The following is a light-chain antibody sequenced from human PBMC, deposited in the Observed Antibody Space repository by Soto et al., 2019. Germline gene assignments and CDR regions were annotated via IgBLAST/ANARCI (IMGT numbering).Light chain of an antibody. CDR3: MQALQTPRT. J-gene: IGKJ2*01. CDR2: LGS. Sequence: DIVMTQSPLSLTVTPGEPASISCRSSQSLLHSNGYNYLDWYLQKPGQSPQLLMYLGSSRASGVPDRFSGSGSGTDFTLRISRVEAEDVGVYYCMQALQTPRTFGQGTKLEIK. CDR1: QSLLHSNGYNY. V-gene: IGKV2-28*01.